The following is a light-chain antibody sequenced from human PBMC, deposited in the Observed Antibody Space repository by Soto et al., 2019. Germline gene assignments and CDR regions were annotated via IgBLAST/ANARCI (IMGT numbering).Light chain of an antibody. J-gene: IGKJ1*01. V-gene: IGKV3-15*01. CDR2: GAS. CDR3: QQNIWRPWT. Sequence: RVLPLSPATLSLSPGERATLSCRASQSVSSTLAWYQQKPGQAPRLLIYGASTRATGIPARFSGSGSGTEFTLTISILHSEFFAVYCCQQNIWRPWTFGQGTKVDIK. CDR1: QSVSST.